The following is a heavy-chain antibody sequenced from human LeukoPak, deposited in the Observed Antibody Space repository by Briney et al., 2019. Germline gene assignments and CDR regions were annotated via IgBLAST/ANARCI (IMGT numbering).Heavy chain of an antibody. J-gene: IGHJ4*02. D-gene: IGHD6-19*01. CDR3: VKDREWLVQQTLFDY. CDR2: ISSNGGST. Sequence: GGSLRLSCSASGFTFSSYAMHWVRQAPGKGLEYVSAISSNGGSTYYADSVKGRFTISRDNSKNTLYLQMSSLRAEDTAVYYCVKDREWLVQQTLFDYWGQGTLVTVSS. V-gene: IGHV3-64D*06. CDR1: GFTFSSYA.